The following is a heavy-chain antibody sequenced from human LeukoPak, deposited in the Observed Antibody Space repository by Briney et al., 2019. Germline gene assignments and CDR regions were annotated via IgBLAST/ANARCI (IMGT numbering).Heavy chain of an antibody. V-gene: IGHV4-59*01. CDR2: IYYSGST. D-gene: IGHD3-16*01. CDR3: AGELPLGDADAFDI. CDR1: GGSISSYY. Sequence: SSETLSLTCTVSGGSISSYYWSWIRQPPGKGLEWIGYIYYSGSTNYNPSLKSRVTISVDTSKNQFSLKLSSVTAADTAVYYCAGELPLGDADAFDIWGQGTMVTVSS. J-gene: IGHJ3*02.